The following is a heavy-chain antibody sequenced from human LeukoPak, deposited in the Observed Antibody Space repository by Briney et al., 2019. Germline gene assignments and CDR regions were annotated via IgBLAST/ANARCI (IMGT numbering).Heavy chain of an antibody. D-gene: IGHD3-22*01. V-gene: IGHV1-24*01. CDR2: FDPEDGET. Sequence: GASVKVSCKVSGYTHTELSMHWVRQAPGKGLEWMGGFDPEDGETIYAQKFQGRVTMTEDTSTDTAYMELSSLRSEDTAVYYCAGSITMIVVVSSEFDYWGQGTLVTVSS. CDR3: AGSITMIVVVSSEFDY. CDR1: GYTHTELS. J-gene: IGHJ4*02.